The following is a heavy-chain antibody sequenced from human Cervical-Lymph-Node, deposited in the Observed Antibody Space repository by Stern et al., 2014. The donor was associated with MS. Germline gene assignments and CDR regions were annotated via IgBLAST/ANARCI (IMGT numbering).Heavy chain of an antibody. CDR3: ARMMGSGYRHYFDY. V-gene: IGHV2-70*04. D-gene: IGHD3-3*01. J-gene: IGHJ4*02. CDR2: IDWNDKT. CDR1: GFSLVTSGVR. Sequence: QVTLRESGPALVKPTQTLTLTCTFSGFSLVTSGVRVSWIRQPPGKALEWLARIDWNDKTFYNTSLMTRLTISKDTSKNQVVLTMTNVDPGDTATYYCARMMGSGYRHYFDYWGQGTPVTVS.